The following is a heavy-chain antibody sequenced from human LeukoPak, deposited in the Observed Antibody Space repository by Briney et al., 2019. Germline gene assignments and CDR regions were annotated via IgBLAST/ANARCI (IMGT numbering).Heavy chain of an antibody. D-gene: IGHD2-2*02. CDR1: GYTFTSNY. V-gene: IGHV1-46*01. J-gene: IGHJ4*02. Sequence: GASVKVSCKAFGYTFTSNYMHWVRQAPGQGPEWMGVISPSGGSTTYAQKFQGRVTLTRDMSTSTDYLELSSLRSEDTAVYYCARVYRPYYFDYWGQGTLVTVYS. CDR2: ISPSGGST. CDR3: ARVYRPYYFDY.